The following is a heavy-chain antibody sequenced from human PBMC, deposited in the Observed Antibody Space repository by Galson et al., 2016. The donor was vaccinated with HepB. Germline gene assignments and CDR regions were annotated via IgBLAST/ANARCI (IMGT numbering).Heavy chain of an antibody. CDR2: IYRDDDT. D-gene: IGHD6-13*01. Sequence: PALVKPTQTLTLTCTFSGFSLSTSAVGVGWIRQPPGKALEWLALIYRDDDTRYSPSLKSRLTITKDTSKNQVVLIMTNMDPVDTATYYCAHSDGAAAGTETFDYWGQGTLVTVSS. CDR3: AHSDGAAAGTETFDY. V-gene: IGHV2-5*02. CDR1: GFSLSTSAVG. J-gene: IGHJ4*02.